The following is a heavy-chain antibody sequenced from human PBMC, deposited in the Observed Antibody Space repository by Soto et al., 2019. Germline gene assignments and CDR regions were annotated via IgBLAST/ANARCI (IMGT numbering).Heavy chain of an antibody. CDR3: AKNGCSYPACYPYYYYVDV. J-gene: IGHJ6*03. D-gene: IGHD2-15*01. CDR1: GFSLTNSA. CDR2: LSVTGDSA. V-gene: IGHV3-23*01. Sequence: EVQLLESGGGLVQPGGSLRLSCVASGFSLTNSAVSWVRQAPGKGLEWVSSLSVTGDSAFYSDSVKGRFTISRDISKSTLYLQMSSLRAEDTAVYYCAKNGCSYPACYPYYYYVDVWGKGTTVPVSS.